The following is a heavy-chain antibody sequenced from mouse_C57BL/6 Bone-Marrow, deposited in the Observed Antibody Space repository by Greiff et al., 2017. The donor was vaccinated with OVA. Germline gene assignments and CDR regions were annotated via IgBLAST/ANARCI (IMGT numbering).Heavy chain of an antibody. V-gene: IGHV1-20*01. CDR1: GYSFTGYF. CDR3: ARERGCYYGSSYFDY. J-gene: IGHJ2*01. D-gene: IGHD1-1*01. Sequence: VQLKESGPELVKPGDSVKISCKASGYSFTGYFMNWVMQSHGKSLEWIGRINPYNGDTFYNQKFKGKATLTVDKSSSTAHMELRSLTSEDSAVYYCARERGCYYGSSYFDYWGQGTTLTVSS. CDR2: INPYNGDT.